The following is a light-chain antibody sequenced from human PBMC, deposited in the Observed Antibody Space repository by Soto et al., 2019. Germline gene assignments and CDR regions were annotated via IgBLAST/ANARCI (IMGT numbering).Light chain of an antibody. CDR1: QSISSY. Sequence: DLQMTQSPSSLSASVGGRVTITCRASQSISSYLNWYQQKPGKAPKLLIYAASSLQSGVPSRFSGSGSGTDFTLTISSLQPEDFATYYCQQSYSMPGTFGQGTKVEIK. CDR3: QQSYSMPGT. V-gene: IGKV1-39*01. J-gene: IGKJ1*01. CDR2: AAS.